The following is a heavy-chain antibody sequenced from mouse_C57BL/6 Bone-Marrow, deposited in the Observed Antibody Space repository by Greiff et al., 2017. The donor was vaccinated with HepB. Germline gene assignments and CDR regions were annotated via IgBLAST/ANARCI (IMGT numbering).Heavy chain of an antibody. CDR1: GYTFTDYE. CDR3: TKEWGGFSQKNFDV. J-gene: IGHJ1*03. CDR2: IDPETGGT. Sequence: QVQLKESGAELVRPGASVTLSCKASGYTFTDYEMHWVKQTPVHGLEWIGAIDPETGGTAYNQKFKGKAILTADKSSSTAYMELRSLTSEDSAVYYCTKEWGGFSQKNFDVWGTGTTVTVSS. V-gene: IGHV1-15*01. D-gene: IGHD1-3*01.